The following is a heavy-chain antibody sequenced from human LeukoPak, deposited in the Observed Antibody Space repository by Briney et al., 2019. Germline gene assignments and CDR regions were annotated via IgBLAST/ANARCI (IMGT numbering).Heavy chain of an antibody. J-gene: IGHJ3*02. CDR3: ARDSGLMVYARPNDAFDI. CDR2: IIPISGTA. D-gene: IGHD2-8*01. CDR1: GGTFSSYA. Sequence: SVKVSCKASGGTFSSYAISWVRQAPGQGLEWMGGIIPISGTANYAQKFQGRVTITTDESTSTAYMELSSLRSEDTAVYYCARDSGLMVYARPNDAFDIWGQGTMVTVSS. V-gene: IGHV1-69*05.